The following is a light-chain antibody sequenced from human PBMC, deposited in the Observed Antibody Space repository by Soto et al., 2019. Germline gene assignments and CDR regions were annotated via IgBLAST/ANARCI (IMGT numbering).Light chain of an antibody. CDR1: SSDVGGYDY. CDR2: DVS. J-gene: IGLJ1*01. CDR3: SSYAGTHIV. V-gene: IGLV2-8*01. Sequence: QSVLTQPPSASGSPGQSVAISCTGTSSDVGGYDYVSWYQQYPGKAPKLMICDVSKRPSGVPDRFSGSKAGNTASLTVSGLQAEDDPAYSCSSYAGTHIVFGTGPKATVL.